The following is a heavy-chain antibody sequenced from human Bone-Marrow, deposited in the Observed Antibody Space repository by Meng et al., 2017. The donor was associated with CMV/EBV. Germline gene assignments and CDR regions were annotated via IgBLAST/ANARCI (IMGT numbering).Heavy chain of an antibody. Sequence: QVPLQECGPDLGKPSQILALPGTVSGCPIRSCSYYWNWIRQPAGKGLEWIGRTHTSGNTNYNPSLKSRVPISVDTSKNQLSLKVTSVTAADTAVYYCARGDRVELEPFDYWGRGILVTVSS. CDR1: GCPIRSCSYY. CDR2: THTSGNT. V-gene: IGHV4-61*02. J-gene: IGHJ4*02. CDR3: ARGDRVELEPFDY. D-gene: IGHD1-1*01.